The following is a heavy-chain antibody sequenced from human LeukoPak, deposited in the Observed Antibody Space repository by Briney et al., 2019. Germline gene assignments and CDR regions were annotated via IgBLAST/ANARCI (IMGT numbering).Heavy chain of an antibody. Sequence: PSETLSLTCAVYGPSFSGYYWSWLRQPPGKGLEWVGEINHSGSTNYNPSLKSRVTISVDTSKNQFSLKLSSVTAADTAVYYCARHRRYCSSTSCSDSGYDDYWGQGTLVTVSS. J-gene: IGHJ4*02. CDR1: GPSFSGYY. CDR2: INHSGST. V-gene: IGHV4-34*01. CDR3: ARHRRYCSSTSCSDSGYDDY. D-gene: IGHD2-2*01.